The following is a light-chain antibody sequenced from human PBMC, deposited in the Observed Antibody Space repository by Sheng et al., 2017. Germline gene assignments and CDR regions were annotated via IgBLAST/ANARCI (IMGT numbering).Light chain of an antibody. CDR1: QSISDF. CDR2: AAS. CDR3: QQSYTTPRT. V-gene: IGKV1-39*01. J-gene: IGKJ1*01. Sequence: DIQMTQSPSSLSASVGDRVTISCRASQSISDFLNWYQQKPGKAPQLLIYAASTLQSGVPSRFSGSGSGTDFTLTISSLQPEDFATYFCQQSYTTPRTFGHGPRWNSN.